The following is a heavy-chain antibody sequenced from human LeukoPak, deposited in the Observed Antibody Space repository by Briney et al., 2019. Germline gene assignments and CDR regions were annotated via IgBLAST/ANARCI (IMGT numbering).Heavy chain of an antibody. D-gene: IGHD2-15*01. CDR1: GFTFDDYA. J-gene: IGHJ4*02. Sequence: GGSLRLSCAASGFTFDDYAMHWVRQAPGKGLEWVAHITWNSGIIGYADSVKGRFTISRDNAKNSLFLQMNSLRDEDTAVYYRARDPAPGGGSWGQGALVTVSS. CDR3: ARDPAPGGGS. V-gene: IGHV3-9*01. CDR2: ITWNSGII.